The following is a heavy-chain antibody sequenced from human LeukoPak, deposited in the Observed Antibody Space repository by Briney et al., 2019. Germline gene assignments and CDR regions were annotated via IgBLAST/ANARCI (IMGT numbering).Heavy chain of an antibody. V-gene: IGHV4-34*01. CDR3: ARGPTISETGYFDY. CDR2: INHRGDT. J-gene: IGHJ4*03. Sequence: KTSETLSLTCAVYGGSFSSYYWSWIRESPGKGLEWIAEINHRGDTNYNPSVKSRVTISVDTSKNQFSLKATSLTAADTAVYYCARGPTISETGYFDYWGQGTLVTVSS. CDR1: GGSFSSYY. D-gene: IGHD1-1*01.